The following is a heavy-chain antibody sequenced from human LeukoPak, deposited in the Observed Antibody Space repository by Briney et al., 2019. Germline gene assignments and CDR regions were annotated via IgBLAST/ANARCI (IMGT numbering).Heavy chain of an antibody. Sequence: SETLSLTCAAYGWSFSGYYWRWIRQPPGKGLEWIGEINHSGSTNYNPSLKSRVTTSVDTSKNQVYLKLSSVTAADTAVCYCARGPLYYDFWSGYNSYFDYWGQGTLVTVSS. J-gene: IGHJ4*02. CDR1: GWSFSGYY. D-gene: IGHD3-3*01. V-gene: IGHV4-34*01. CDR2: INHSGST. CDR3: ARGPLYYDFWSGYNSYFDY.